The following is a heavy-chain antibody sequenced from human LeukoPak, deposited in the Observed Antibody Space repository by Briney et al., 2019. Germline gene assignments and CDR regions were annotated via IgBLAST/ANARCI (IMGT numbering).Heavy chain of an antibody. CDR1: GFTFSSYA. CDR2: ISYDGSNK. J-gene: IGHJ4*02. V-gene: IGHV3-30*04. D-gene: IGHD5-24*01. CDR3: ARGAWRWEMATTQFDY. Sequence: GGSLRLSCAASGFTFSSYAMYWVRQAPGKGLEWVAVISYDGSNKYYADSVKGRFTISRDNSKNTLYLQMNSLRAEDTAVYYCARGAWRWEMATTQFDYWGQGTLVTVSS.